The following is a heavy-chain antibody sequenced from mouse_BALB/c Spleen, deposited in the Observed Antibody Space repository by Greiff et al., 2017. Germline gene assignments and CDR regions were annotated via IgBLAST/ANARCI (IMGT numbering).Heavy chain of an antibody. J-gene: IGHJ4*01. CDR2: ISNGGGST. Sequence: DVKLVESGGGLVKPGGSLKLSCAASGFTFSSYTMSWVRQTPEKRLEWVAYISNGGGSTYYPDTVKGRFTISRDNAKNTLYLQMSSLKSEDTAMYYCARQYGNPYAMDYWGQGTSVTVSS. CDR1: GFTFSSYT. CDR3: ARQYGNPYAMDY. V-gene: IGHV5-12-2*01. D-gene: IGHD2-10*02.